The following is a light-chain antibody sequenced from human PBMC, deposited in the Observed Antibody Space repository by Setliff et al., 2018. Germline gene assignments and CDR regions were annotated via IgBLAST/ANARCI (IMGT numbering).Light chain of an antibody. CDR1: SSDVGSYDL. Sequence: QSALAQPASVSGSPGQSITTSCSGTSSDVGSYDLVSWYQQHPGEAPKLIIYNVSGRPSGVSHRFSGSKSDNTASLTISGLQAEGEADYYCNAYTSRSTYVFGSGTKVTVL. CDR2: NVS. CDR3: NAYTSRSTYV. V-gene: IGLV2-14*03. J-gene: IGLJ1*01.